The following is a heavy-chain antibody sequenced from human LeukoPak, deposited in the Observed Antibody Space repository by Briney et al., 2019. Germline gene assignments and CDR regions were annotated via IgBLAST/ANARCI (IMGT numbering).Heavy chain of an antibody. V-gene: IGHV1-2*02. CDR3: ARGRPADYYYYYYMDV. Sequence: ASVKVSCKASGYTFTGYYMHWVRQAPGQGLEWMGWINPNSGGTNYAQKFQGRVTMTRDTFISTAYMELSRLRSDDTAVYYCARGRPADYYYYYYMDVWGKGTTVTISS. CDR1: GYTFTGYY. D-gene: IGHD1-14*01. J-gene: IGHJ6*03. CDR2: INPNSGGT.